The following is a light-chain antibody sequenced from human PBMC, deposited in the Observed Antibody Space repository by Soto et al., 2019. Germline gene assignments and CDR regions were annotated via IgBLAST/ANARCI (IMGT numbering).Light chain of an antibody. CDR1: QSISSW. Sequence: DIQMTQSPSTLSASVGDRVTITCRASQSISSWLAWYQQKPGKAPKLLIYDASSLESGVPSRFSGSGSGTEFTLTISSLQPDDFATYYCQQYGSSPYTFGQGTNLEI. CDR2: DAS. V-gene: IGKV1-5*01. CDR3: QQYGSSPYT. J-gene: IGKJ2*01.